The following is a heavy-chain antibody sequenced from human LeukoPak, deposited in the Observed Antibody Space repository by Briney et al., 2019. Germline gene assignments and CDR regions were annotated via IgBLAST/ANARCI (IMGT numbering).Heavy chain of an antibody. V-gene: IGHV3-21*01. Sequence: KPGGSLRLSCAASGFTFSSYSMNWVRQAPGKGLEWVSSISSSSSYIYYADSVKGRFTNSRDNSKNTLYLQMNSLRAEDTAVYYCARSYCSGGSCYLGYYGMDVWGQGTTVTVSS. J-gene: IGHJ6*02. CDR1: GFTFSSYS. CDR3: ARSYCSGGSCYLGYYGMDV. D-gene: IGHD2-15*01. CDR2: ISSSSSYI.